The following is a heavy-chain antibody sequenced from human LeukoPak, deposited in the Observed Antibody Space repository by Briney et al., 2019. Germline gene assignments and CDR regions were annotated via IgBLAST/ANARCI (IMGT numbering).Heavy chain of an antibody. D-gene: IGHD2-15*01. CDR3: ARHGVATWFDP. CDR1: GDSINNNNYY. V-gene: IGHV4-39*01. Sequence: SETLSLTCTVSGDSINNNNYYWGWIRQPPGKGLEWIGNIYYNGRTYYSPSLKSRVTMSVDTSKNQFSVKLSSVTAADTAVYYCARHGVATWFDPWGQGTLVTVSS. J-gene: IGHJ5*02. CDR2: IYYNGRT.